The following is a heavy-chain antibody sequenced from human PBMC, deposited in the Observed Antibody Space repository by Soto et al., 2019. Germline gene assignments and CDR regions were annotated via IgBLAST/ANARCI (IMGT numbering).Heavy chain of an antibody. V-gene: IGHV4-39*01. CDR1: GGSISSSSYY. D-gene: IGHD6-6*01. CDR3: ARLTSSSVKRGYFDY. J-gene: IGHJ4*02. Sequence: PSETLSLTCTVSGGSISSSSYYWGWIRQPPGKGLEWIGSIYYSGSTYYNPSLKSRVTISVDTSKNQFSLKLSSVTAADTAVYYCARLTSSSVKRGYFDYSGQGTLVTVSS. CDR2: IYYSGST.